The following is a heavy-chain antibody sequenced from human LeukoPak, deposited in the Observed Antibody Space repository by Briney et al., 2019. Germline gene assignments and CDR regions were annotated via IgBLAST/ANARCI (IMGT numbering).Heavy chain of an antibody. CDR3: AKDMDPFGSGSYVEGFDY. Sequence: GGSLRLSCAASGFTFSSYGMHWVRQAPGKGLEWVAVISHDGTNQYYADSVKGRFTISRDNSKNTLYVQMNSLRAEDTAVYYCAKDMDPFGSGSYVEGFDYWGQGALVTVSS. V-gene: IGHV3-30*18. D-gene: IGHD3-10*01. CDR2: ISHDGTNQ. CDR1: GFTFSSYG. J-gene: IGHJ4*02.